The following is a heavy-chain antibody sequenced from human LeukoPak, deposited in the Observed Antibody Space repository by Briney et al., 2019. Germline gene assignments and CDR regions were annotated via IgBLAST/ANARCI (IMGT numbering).Heavy chain of an antibody. CDR2: INHSGST. D-gene: IGHD6-6*01. CDR1: GGSFSGYY. V-gene: IGHV4-34*01. J-gene: IGHJ4*02. CDR3: ARVDYSSSSGLRPFDY. Sequence: SETLSLTCAVYGGSFSGYYWSWMRQPPGKGLEWIGEINHSGSTNYNPSLKSRVTISIDTSKNQFSLKLSSVTAADTAVYYCARVDYSSSSGLRPFDYWGQGTLVTVSS.